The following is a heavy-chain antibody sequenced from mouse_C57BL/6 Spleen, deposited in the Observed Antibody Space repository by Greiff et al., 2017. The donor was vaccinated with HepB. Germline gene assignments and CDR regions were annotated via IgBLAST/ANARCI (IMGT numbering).Heavy chain of an antibody. V-gene: IGHV5-16*01. Sequence: EVQLVESEGGLVQPGSSMKLSCTASGFTFSDYYMAWVRQVPEKGLEWVANINYDGSSTYYLDSLKSRFIISRDNAKNILYLQMSSLKSEDTATYYCARVGESLYAMDYWGQGTSVTVSS. CDR1: GFTFSDYY. J-gene: IGHJ4*01. CDR3: ARVGESLYAMDY. CDR2: INYDGSST. D-gene: IGHD2-13*01.